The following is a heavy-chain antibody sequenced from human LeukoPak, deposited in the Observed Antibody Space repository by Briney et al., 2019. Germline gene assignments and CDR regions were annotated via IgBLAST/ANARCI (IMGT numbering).Heavy chain of an antibody. Sequence: GGSLRLSCAASGFTFSGYTMTWVRQAPGKGLEWVANIKQDGSEKYYVDSVKGRFTISRDNAKNSLYLQMNSLRAEDTAVYYCAREGVGYYFDYWGQGTLVTVSS. V-gene: IGHV3-7*01. D-gene: IGHD1-26*01. CDR2: IKQDGSEK. J-gene: IGHJ4*02. CDR1: GFTFSGYT. CDR3: AREGVGYYFDY.